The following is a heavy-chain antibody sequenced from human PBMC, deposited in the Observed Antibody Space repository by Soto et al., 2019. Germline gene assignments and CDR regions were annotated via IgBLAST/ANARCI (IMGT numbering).Heavy chain of an antibody. CDR2: MNPNSGNT. CDR3: ARGGYCSGGSCYENWFDP. V-gene: IGHV1-8*01. Sequence: ASVKVSCKASGYTFTSYDINWVRQATGQGLEWMGWMNPNSGNTGYAQKFQGRVTMTRNTSISTAYMELSSLRSEDTAVYYCARGGYCSGGSCYENWFDPWGQGTLVTVS. J-gene: IGHJ5*02. D-gene: IGHD2-15*01. CDR1: GYTFTSYD.